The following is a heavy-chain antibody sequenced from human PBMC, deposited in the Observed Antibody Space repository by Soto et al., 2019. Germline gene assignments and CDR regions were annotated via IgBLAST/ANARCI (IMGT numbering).Heavy chain of an antibody. J-gene: IGHJ6*02. V-gene: IGHV4-59*01. CDR3: ARVGYCSGGSCRRGGMDV. CDR1: GGSISSYY. D-gene: IGHD2-15*01. CDR2: IYYSGST. Sequence: SETLSLTCTVSGGSISSYYWSWIRQPPGKGLEWIGYIYYSGSTNYNPSLKSRVTISVDTSKNQFSLKLSSVTAADTAVYYCARVGYCSGGSCRRGGMDVWGQGTTVTVSS.